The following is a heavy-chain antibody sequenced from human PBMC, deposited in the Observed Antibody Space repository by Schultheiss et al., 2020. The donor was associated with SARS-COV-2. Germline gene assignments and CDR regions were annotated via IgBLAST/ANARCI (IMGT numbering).Heavy chain of an antibody. Sequence: SQTLSLTCAVYGASFTDNYWTWIRQSPGNGLEWIGEINHSGSSNQNPSLKSRVTISVDTSKNQFSLKLSSVTAADTAVYYCASGGSYSGYVLYYYYYMDVWGKGTTVTVSS. V-gene: IGHV4-34*01. J-gene: IGHJ6*03. CDR3: ASGGSYSGYVLYYYYYMDV. D-gene: IGHD5-12*01. CDR1: GASFTDNY. CDR2: INHSGSS.